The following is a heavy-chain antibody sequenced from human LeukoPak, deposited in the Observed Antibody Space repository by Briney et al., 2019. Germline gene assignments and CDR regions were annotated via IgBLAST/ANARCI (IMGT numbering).Heavy chain of an antibody. J-gene: IGHJ6*03. D-gene: IGHD3-3*01. V-gene: IGHV1-2*02. CDR1: GYTFTSYY. CDR2: SDPKSGAT. CDR3: ARGSNMIFGVVIISYYYYYMDV. Sequence: ASVQVSCKTSGYTFTSYYIHWLRQAPGQRFEWMGWSDPKSGATKYEHFQGRVTMTRDTSISTAYMELSSLRSEDTAVYYCARGSNMIFGVVIISYYYYYMDVWGKGTTVTVSS.